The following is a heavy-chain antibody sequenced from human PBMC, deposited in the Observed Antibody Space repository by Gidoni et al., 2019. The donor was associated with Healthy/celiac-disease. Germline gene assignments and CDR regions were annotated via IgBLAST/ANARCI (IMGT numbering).Heavy chain of an antibody. J-gene: IGHJ5*02. CDR3: ARGSDISGWFDP. V-gene: IGHV4-34*01. Sequence: SRVTISVDTSKNQFSLKLSSVTAADTAVYYCARGSDISGWFDPWGQGTLVTVSS. D-gene: IGHD3-10*01.